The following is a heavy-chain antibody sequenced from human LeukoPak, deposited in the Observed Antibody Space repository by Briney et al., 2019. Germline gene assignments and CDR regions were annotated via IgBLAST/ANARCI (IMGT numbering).Heavy chain of an antibody. CDR3: AREVADYGGYYYYHYMDV. J-gene: IGHJ6*03. Sequence: SETLSLTCTVSGDSINNHYWSWVRQSPNKGLEWIGYVYSSGNTYYNPSLKSRVTMSVVTSKNQFSLKLSSVTAADTAMYYCAREVADYGGYYYYHYMDVWGKGTTVTIS. CDR1: GDSINNHY. D-gene: IGHD4-23*01. V-gene: IGHV4-59*11. CDR2: VYSSGNT.